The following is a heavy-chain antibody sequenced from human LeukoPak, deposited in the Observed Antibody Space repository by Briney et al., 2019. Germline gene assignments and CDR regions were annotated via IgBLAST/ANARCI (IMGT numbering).Heavy chain of an antibody. CDR3: ASLRWPQDYYYYMDV. D-gene: IGHD4-23*01. J-gene: IGHJ6*03. V-gene: IGHV1-69*13. CDR1: GGTFSSYA. Sequence: SVKVSCKASGGTFSSYAISWVRQAPGQGLEWMGGIIPIFGTANYAQKFQGRVTITADESTSTAYMELSSLRSEDTAAYYCASLRWPQDYYYYMDVWGKGTTVTVSS. CDR2: IIPIFGTA.